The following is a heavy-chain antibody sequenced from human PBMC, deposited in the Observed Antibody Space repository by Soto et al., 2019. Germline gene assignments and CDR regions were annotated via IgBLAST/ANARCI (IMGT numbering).Heavy chain of an antibody. V-gene: IGHV3-23*01. D-gene: IGHD3-10*01. Sequence: GGPLRLSCAASGFTFSSYAMSWVRQAPGKGLEWVSAISGSGGSTYYADSVKGRFTISRDNSKNTLYLQMNSLRAEDTAVYYCAKTTYYYGSGSYDYWGQGTLVTVSS. CDR2: ISGSGGST. J-gene: IGHJ4*02. CDR3: AKTTYYYGSGSYDY. CDR1: GFTFSSYA.